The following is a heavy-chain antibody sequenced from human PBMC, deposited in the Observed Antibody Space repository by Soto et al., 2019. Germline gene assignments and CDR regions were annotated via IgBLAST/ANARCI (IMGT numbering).Heavy chain of an antibody. J-gene: IGHJ6*02. CDR2: INHSGST. CDR3: ARGRYNWNYYGMDV. CDR1: GGSFSGYY. D-gene: IGHD1-20*01. V-gene: IGHV4-34*01. Sequence: SETLSLTCAVYGGSFSGYYWSWIRQPPGKGLEWIGEINHSGSTNYNPSLKSRVTISVDTSKNQFSLKLSSVTAADTAVYYCARGRYNWNYYGMDVWGQGTTVTVSS.